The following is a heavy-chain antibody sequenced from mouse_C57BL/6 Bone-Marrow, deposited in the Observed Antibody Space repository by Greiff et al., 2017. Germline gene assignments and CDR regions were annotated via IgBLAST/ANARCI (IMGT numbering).Heavy chain of an antibody. CDR1: GYTFTDYA. D-gene: IGHD1-2*01. V-gene: IGHV1-67*01. CDR2: ISTYYGDA. CDR3: ASNPFIATEAD. J-gene: IGHJ3*01. Sequence: VQLKESGPELVRPGVSVKISCKGSGYTFTDYAMHCVKQSHAKSLEWIGVISTYYGDASYNQKFKDKATMTVDKSSSPAYMELARLTSEDSTVYYCASNPFIATEADWGQGTLGTVSA.